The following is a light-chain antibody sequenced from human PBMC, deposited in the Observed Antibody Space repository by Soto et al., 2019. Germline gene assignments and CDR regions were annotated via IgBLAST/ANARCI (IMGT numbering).Light chain of an antibody. CDR1: QSVSSSS. CDR2: DAS. Sequence: EIVLTQSPGTLSLSPGERATLSCRASQSVSSSSLAWYQQKRGQAPRLLIHDASSRATGIPDRFSGSGSGTDFTLTISRLEPEDVAVYYCQQYGGSPRTVGQGTKVDSK. CDR3: QQYGGSPRT. J-gene: IGKJ1*01. V-gene: IGKV3-20*01.